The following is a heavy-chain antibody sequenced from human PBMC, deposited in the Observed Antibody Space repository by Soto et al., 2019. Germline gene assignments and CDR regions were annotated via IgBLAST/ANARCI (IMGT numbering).Heavy chain of an antibody. V-gene: IGHV4-31*03. CDR3: PRDSSQRGYNNDYYYYGIDV. D-gene: IGHD1-1*01. CDR1: GGSISSGGYY. CDR2: IYYSGST. J-gene: IGHJ6*02. Sequence: QVQLQESGPGLVKPSQTLSLTCTVSGGSISSGGYYWSWIRQHPGKGLEWIGYIYYSGSTYYNPSLKSRVTISVDTAKNQFSLKLSSVTAADTAVYYCPRDSSQRGYNNDYYYYGIDVWGQGTTVTVSS.